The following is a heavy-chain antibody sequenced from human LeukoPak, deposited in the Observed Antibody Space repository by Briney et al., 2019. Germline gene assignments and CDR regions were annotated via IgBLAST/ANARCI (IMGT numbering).Heavy chain of an antibody. J-gene: IGHJ6*03. CDR3: ARAGRRIAAAGRGGYYYYYMDV. D-gene: IGHD6-13*01. CDR1: GGSFSGYY. V-gene: IGHV4-34*01. CDR2: INHSGST. Sequence: SETLSLTCAVYGGSFSGYYWSWIRQPPGKGLEWIGEINHSGSTNYNPSLKSRVTISVDTSKNQFSLKLSSVTAADTAVYYCARAGRRIAAAGRGGYYYYYMDVWGKGTTVTVSS.